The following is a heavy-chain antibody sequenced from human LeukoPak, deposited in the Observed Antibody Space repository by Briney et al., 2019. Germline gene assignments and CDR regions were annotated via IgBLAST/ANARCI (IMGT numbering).Heavy chain of an antibody. CDR2: ISASNGNT. CDR3: ARVAPARILFDY. Sequence: AASVTVSCKASGYTFTSYGISWGRQAPGQGLERMGWISASNGNTNYAQQLQIRVTMTTDTSTSTAYMELRSLRSDDTAVYDCARVAPARILFDYWGQETLVSVSS. J-gene: IGHJ4*02. V-gene: IGHV1-18*01. D-gene: IGHD5-12*01. CDR1: GYTFTSYG.